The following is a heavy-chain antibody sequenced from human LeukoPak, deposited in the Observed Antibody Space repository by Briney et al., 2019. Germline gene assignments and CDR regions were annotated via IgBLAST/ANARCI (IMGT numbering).Heavy chain of an antibody. CDR1: GYTLTELS. CDR3: AVSNQWLVPPSFDY. J-gene: IGHJ4*02. D-gene: IGHD6-19*01. CDR2: FDPEDGET. V-gene: IGHV1-24*01. Sequence: ASVKVSCKVSGYTLTELSMHWVRQAPGKGLEWMGGFDPEDGETIYAQKFQGRVTMTEDTSTDTAYMELSSLRSEDTAVYYCAVSNQWLVPPSFDYWGQGTLVTVSS.